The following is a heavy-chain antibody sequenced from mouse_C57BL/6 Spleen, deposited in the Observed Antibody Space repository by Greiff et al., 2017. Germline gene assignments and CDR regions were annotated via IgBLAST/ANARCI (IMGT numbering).Heavy chain of an antibody. D-gene: IGHD2-1*01. V-gene: IGHV1-69*01. CDR3: ARRGGNSIDY. CDR2: IDPSDSYT. CDR1: GYTFTSYW. Sequence: VQLQQPGAELVMPGASVKLSCKASGYTFTSYWMHWVKQRPGQGLEWIGEIDPSDSYTNYNQKFKGKSTLTVDKSSSTAYMQLSSLTSEDSAVYYCARRGGNSIDYWGQGTTLTVSS. J-gene: IGHJ2*01.